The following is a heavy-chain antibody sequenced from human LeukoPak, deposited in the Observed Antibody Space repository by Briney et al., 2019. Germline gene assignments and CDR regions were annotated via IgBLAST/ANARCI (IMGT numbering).Heavy chain of an antibody. J-gene: IGHJ4*02. CDR2: ISSSSSYI. V-gene: IGHV3-21*04. CDR1: GFIFSNYA. Sequence: PGGSLRLSCAASGFIFSNYAMSWVRQAPGKGLEWVSSISSSSSYIYYADSVKGRFTISRDNAKNSLYLQMNSLRAEDTALYYCAKALRRGAFDYWGQGTLVTVSS. D-gene: IGHD3-10*01. CDR3: AKALRRGAFDY.